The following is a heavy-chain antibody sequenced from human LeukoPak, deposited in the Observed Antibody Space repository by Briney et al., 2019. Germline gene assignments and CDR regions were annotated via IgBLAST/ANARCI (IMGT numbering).Heavy chain of an antibody. CDR2: INPSRGST. V-gene: IGHV1-46*01. J-gene: IGHJ4*02. D-gene: IGHD1-1*01. CDR3: ARHEDRNWYFDH. CDR1: GYTFTSYY. Sequence: ASVKVSCKASGYTFTSYYIHWVRQAPGQGLEWMGMINPSRGSTSYAQKFQGGLTMTRDTSKNQFSLKLSSVTAPDTAVYYCARHEDRNWYFDHWGQGTLVTVSS.